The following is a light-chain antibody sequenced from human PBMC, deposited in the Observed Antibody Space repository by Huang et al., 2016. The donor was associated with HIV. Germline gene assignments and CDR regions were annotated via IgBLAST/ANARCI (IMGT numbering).Light chain of an antibody. Sequence: IVLTQSPATLSWYPGERVTLSCRASQSVGNYISGYQQHPGQSPKRIIDDTSTRATGTPVRFRCSGSGTDFTLTISSLESEDFSVYYCQQRSSGVTFGGGTKV. V-gene: IGKV3-11*01. CDR2: DTS. J-gene: IGKJ4*01. CDR3: QQRSSGVT. CDR1: QSVGNY.